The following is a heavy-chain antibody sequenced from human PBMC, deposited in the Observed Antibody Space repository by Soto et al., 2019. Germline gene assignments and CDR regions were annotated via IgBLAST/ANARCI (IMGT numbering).Heavy chain of an antibody. J-gene: IGHJ4*02. CDR3: ARRGSGYYNPFDF. CDR2: IDPFDSYT. Sequence: PGESLKISCKGSGYSFTNYYIAWVRQMPGKGLEWMGRIDPFDSYTKYGPSFQGHVTITVDKSTSTAFLQWSSLRASDSGMYYCARRGSGYYNPFDFWGQGTLVTVSS. D-gene: IGHD5-12*01. V-gene: IGHV5-10-1*01. CDR1: GYSFTNYY.